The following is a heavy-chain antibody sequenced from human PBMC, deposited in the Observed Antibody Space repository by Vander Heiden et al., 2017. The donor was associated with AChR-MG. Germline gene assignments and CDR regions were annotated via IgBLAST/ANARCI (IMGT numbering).Heavy chain of an antibody. CDR3: RGVPAAITNEYAALNPFDY. CDR1: GFTFSSYA. V-gene: IGHV3-23*01. J-gene: IGHJ4*02. Sequence: EVQLLESGGGLVQPGASLRLSCAASGFTFSSYAMSWVRQAPGKGLEWVSAISGSGGSTYYAASVKGRFTISRDNSKNTLYLQMKSLRAEETAVYYCRGVPAAITNEYAALNPFDYWGQGTLITVSS. D-gene: IGHD2-2*01. CDR2: ISGSGGST.